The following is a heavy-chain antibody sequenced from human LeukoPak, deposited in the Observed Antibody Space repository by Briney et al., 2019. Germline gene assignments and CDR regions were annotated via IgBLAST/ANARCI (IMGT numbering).Heavy chain of an antibody. J-gene: IGHJ6*04. CDR1: GFTFSSYS. Sequence: GGSLSLSCAASGFTFSSYSMNWVRQAPGKGLEWVSSISSSSSYIYYADSVKGRFTISRDNAKNSLYLQMNSLRAEDTAVYYCAREKAAAATPYYYYGMDVWGKGTTVTVSS. D-gene: IGHD6-13*01. CDR3: AREKAAAATPYYYYGMDV. CDR2: ISSSSSYI. V-gene: IGHV3-21*01.